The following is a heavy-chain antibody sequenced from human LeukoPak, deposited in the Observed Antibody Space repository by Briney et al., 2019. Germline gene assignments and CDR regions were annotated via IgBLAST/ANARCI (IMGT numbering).Heavy chain of an antibody. CDR2: INHSGST. J-gene: IGHJ4*02. CDR3: ARCVFWSGYYCLFDY. Sequence: SETLSLTCAVYGGSFSGYYWSWICQPPAKGVEWVGEINHSGSTNYNPSLTSRVTISVDTSKNQFSLKLSSVTAADTAVYYFARCVFWSGYYCLFDYWGQGTLVTVSS. CDR1: GGSFSGYY. V-gene: IGHV4-34*01. D-gene: IGHD3-3*01.